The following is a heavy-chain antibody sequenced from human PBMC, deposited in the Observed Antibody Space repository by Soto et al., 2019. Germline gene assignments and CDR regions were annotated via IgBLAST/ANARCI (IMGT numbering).Heavy chain of an antibody. CDR1: GFTFIDYY. CDR3: ARTPTIAVAGTLDY. V-gene: IGHV3-11*06. CDR2: ISSSSSYT. Sequence: LRLSCAASGFTFIDYYMSWIRQAPGKGLEWVSYISSSSSYTNYADSVKGRFTISRDNAKNSLYLQMNSLRAEDTAVYYCARTPTIAVAGTLDYWGQGTLVTVSS. D-gene: IGHD6-19*01. J-gene: IGHJ4*02.